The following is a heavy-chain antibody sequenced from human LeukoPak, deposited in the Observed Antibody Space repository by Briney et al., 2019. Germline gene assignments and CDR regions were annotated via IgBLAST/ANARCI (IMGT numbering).Heavy chain of an antibody. Sequence: GGSLRLSCAASGFTFSGYWMHWVRQAPGKGLVWVSAISGSGGSTYYADSVKGRFTISRDNSKNTLYLQMNSLRAEDTAVYYCAQYYSGSAEIDYWGQGTLVTVSS. CDR1: GFTFSGYW. V-gene: IGHV3-23*01. D-gene: IGHD3-10*01. CDR2: ISGSGGST. J-gene: IGHJ4*02. CDR3: AQYYSGSAEIDY.